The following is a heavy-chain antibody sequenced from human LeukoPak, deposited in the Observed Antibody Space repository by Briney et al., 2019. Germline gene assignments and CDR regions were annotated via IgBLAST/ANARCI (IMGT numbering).Heavy chain of an antibody. CDR2: ITASSGNT. V-gene: IGHV1-18*01. J-gene: IGHJ4*02. CDR1: GYTFSTYF. Sequence: ASVKVSCKASGYTFSTYFITWVRQAPGQGLEWMGWITASSGNTNYSQKLQGRVTMTTDTSTSTAYMELRSLRSDDTAVYYCARDFYGGKGDYYDYWGQGTLVTVSS. CDR3: ARDFYGGKGDYYDY. D-gene: IGHD4-23*01.